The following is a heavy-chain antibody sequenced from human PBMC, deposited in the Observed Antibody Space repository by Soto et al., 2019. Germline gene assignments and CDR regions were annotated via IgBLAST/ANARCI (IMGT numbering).Heavy chain of an antibody. Sequence: GGSLRLSCAASGFTFSSYGMHWVRQAPGKGLEWVAVISYDGSNKYYADSVKGRFTISRDNSKNTLYLQMNSLRAEDTAVYYCAKDQGTYSGSYPAYYFDYWGQGTLVTVSS. J-gene: IGHJ4*02. V-gene: IGHV3-30*18. D-gene: IGHD1-26*01. CDR1: GFTFSSYG. CDR3: AKDQGTYSGSYPAYYFDY. CDR2: ISYDGSNK.